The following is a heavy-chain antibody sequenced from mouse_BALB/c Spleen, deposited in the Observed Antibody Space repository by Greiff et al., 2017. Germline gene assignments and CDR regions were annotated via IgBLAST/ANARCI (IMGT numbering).Heavy chain of an antibody. V-gene: IGHV5-6*01. D-gene: IGHD2-2*01. CDR1: GFTFSSYG. Sequence: EVMLVESGGDLVKPGGSLKLSCAASGFTFSSYGMSWVRQTPDKRLEWVATISSGGSYTYYPDSVKGRFTISRDNAKNTLYLQMSSLKSEDTAMYYCARRGLYYGYPYAMDYWGQGTSVTVSS. CDR3: ARRGLYYGYPYAMDY. J-gene: IGHJ4*01. CDR2: ISSGGSYT.